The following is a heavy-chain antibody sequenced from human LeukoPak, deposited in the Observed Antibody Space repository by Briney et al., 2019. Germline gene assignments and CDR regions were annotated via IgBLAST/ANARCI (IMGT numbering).Heavy chain of an antibody. D-gene: IGHD6-13*01. J-gene: IGHJ6*03. CDR1: GFTVSSNY. V-gene: IGHV3-53*01. Sequence: GGSLRLSCAASGFTVSSNYMSWVRQAPGKGLEWVSVIYSGGSTYYADSVKGRFTISRDNSKNTLYLQMNSLRAEDTAVYYCARDTLGSSSWYTYYYYMDVWGKGTTVTVSS. CDR2: IYSGGST. CDR3: ARDTLGSSSWYTYYYYMDV.